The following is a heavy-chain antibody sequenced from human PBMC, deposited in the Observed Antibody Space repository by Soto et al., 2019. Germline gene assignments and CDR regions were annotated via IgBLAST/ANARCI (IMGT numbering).Heavy chain of an antibody. CDR2: INAVNGNT. V-gene: IGHV1-3*01. Sequence: QVQLVQSGAEMMEPGASVRVSCKATGYSFTTYGLHWVRQAPGQRLEWMGWINAVNGNTEYSQEVQGRVTITRDTSASTAYMELISLTSDDTALYYCASGSSIRYTPIDYWGQGTLVSVSS. CDR3: ASGSSIRYTPIDY. D-gene: IGHD2-2*01. CDR1: GYSFTTYG. J-gene: IGHJ4*02.